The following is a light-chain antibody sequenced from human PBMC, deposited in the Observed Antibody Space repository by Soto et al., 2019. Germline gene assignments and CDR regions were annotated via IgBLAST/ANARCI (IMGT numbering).Light chain of an antibody. J-gene: IGLJ1*01. CDR2: EVN. V-gene: IGLV2-8*01. CDR1: SSDVGGYNY. Sequence: SVLTQPPSASGSPGQSVAISCTGTSSDVGGYNYVSWYQRHPGKAPKLMIYEVNKRPSGVPDRFSGSKSGNTASLTVSGLQAEDEADYYCSSYAGSSNVFGTGTKLTVL. CDR3: SSYAGSSNV.